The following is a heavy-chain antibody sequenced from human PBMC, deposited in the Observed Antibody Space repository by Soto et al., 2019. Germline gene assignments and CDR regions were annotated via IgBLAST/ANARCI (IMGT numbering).Heavy chain of an antibody. Sequence: ASVKVSCKASGYTFTSYAMHWVRQAPGQRLEWMGWINAGNGNTKYSQKFQGRVTITRDTSASTAYMELSSLRSEDTAVYYCARVYYYGSGSADYFDYWGQGTLVTVSS. D-gene: IGHD3-10*01. CDR2: INAGNGNT. V-gene: IGHV1-3*01. J-gene: IGHJ4*02. CDR1: GYTFTSYA. CDR3: ARVYYYGSGSADYFDY.